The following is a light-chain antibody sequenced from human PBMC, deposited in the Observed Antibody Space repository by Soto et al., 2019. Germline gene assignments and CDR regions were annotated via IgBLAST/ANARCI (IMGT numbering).Light chain of an antibody. CDR3: ASWDVSLKGVV. Sequence: QAVVTQPPSASGTPGQIVNMSCSGSRSNIGSKNVNWYQKLPGMAPKLLIHSDNQRPSGVPDRISGSKSGTSASLAISGLQSEDEADYYCASWDVSLKGVVFGGGTQLTVL. J-gene: IGLJ2*01. CDR2: SDN. CDR1: RSNIGSKN. V-gene: IGLV1-44*01.